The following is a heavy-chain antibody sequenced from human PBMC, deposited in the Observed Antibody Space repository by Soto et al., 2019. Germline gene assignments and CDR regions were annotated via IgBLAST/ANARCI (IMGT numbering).Heavy chain of an antibody. CDR2: ISSSSSTI. Sequence: EVQLVESGGGLVQPGGSLRLSCAASGFTFSSYSMNWVRQAPGKGLEWVSYISSSSSTIYYADSVKGRFTISRDNAKNSLYLQMNSLRDEDTAVYYCAREGYSSGWYRYYFDYWGQGTLVTVSS. CDR1: GFTFSSYS. V-gene: IGHV3-48*02. J-gene: IGHJ4*02. D-gene: IGHD6-19*01. CDR3: AREGYSSGWYRYYFDY.